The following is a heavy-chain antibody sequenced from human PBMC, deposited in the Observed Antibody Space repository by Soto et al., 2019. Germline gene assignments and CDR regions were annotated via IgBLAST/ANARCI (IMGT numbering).Heavy chain of an antibody. CDR3: AREFHSGSYNGRFDP. Sequence: ASVKVSCKASGYTFTSYGISWVRQAPGQGLEWMGWISAYNGNTNYAQKLQGRVTMTTDTSTSTAYMELRSLRSDDTAVYYCAREFHSGSYNGRFDPWGQGTLVTVSS. J-gene: IGHJ5*02. CDR2: ISAYNGNT. D-gene: IGHD1-26*01. CDR1: GYTFTSYG. V-gene: IGHV1-18*01.